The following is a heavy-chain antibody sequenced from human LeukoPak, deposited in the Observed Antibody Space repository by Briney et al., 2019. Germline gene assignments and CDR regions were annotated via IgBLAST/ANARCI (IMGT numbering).Heavy chain of an antibody. D-gene: IGHD3-9*01. J-gene: IGHJ4*02. CDR1: GGSISSNNW. CDR3: ARGSTRLGLRYFDWFSY. V-gene: IGHV4-4*02. CDR2: IYHSGSP. Sequence: PSGTLSLTCAVSGGSISSNNWWGWVRQPPGKGLEWIGEIYHSGSPNYNPSLKSRVTISVDKSRNHFSLNLSSVTAADTAVYYCARGSTRLGLRYFDWFSYWGQGTLVTVSS.